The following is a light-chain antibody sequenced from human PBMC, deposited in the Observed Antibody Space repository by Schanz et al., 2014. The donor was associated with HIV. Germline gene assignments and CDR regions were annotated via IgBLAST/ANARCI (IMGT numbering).Light chain of an antibody. J-gene: IGLJ3*02. CDR1: NSNFRSNA. CDR3: CSYAGSSTV. Sequence: QSVLTQPPSASGTPGQRVTISCSGSNSNFRSNAVNWYQHLPGTAPKLLIYNSYHRPSGVPDRFSGSESGTSASLAISGLQSEDEADYYCCSYAGSSTVFGGGTKLTVL. CDR2: NSY. V-gene: IGLV1-44*01.